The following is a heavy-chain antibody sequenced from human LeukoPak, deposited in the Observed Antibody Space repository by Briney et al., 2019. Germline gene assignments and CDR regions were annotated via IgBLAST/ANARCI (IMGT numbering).Heavy chain of an antibody. D-gene: IGHD1-26*01. CDR2: ISTYNGNT. Sequence: ASVKVSCKASGYTFTSYGVSWVRQAPGQGLEWMGWISTYNGNTKYAQKFQGRVTMTTDTSTSTAYMELSSLRSEDTAVYYCATWGARGSYAFDYWGQETLVTVSS. CDR1: GYTFTSYG. V-gene: IGHV1-18*01. J-gene: IGHJ4*02. CDR3: ATWGARGSYAFDY.